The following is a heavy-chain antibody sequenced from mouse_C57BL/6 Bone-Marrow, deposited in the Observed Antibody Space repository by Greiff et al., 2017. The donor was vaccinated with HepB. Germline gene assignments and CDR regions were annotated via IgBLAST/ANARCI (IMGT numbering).Heavy chain of an antibody. J-gene: IGHJ2*01. CDR3: TGHFGTGYFDY. D-gene: IGHD4-1*01. V-gene: IGHV6-3*01. CDR1: GFTFSNYW. CDR2: IRLKSDNYAT. Sequence: DVHLVESGGGLVQPGGSMKLSCVASGFTFSNYWMNWVRQSPEKGLEWVAQIRLKSDNYATHYAESVKGRFTISRDDSKSSVYLQMNNLRAEDTGIYYCTGHFGTGYFDYWGQGTTLTVSS.